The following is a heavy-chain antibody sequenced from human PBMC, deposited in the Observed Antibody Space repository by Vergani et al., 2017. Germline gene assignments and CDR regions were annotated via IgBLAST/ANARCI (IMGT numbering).Heavy chain of an antibody. CDR1: GYSISSGYY. Sequence: QVQLQESGPGLVKPSVTLSLTCAVSGYSISSGYYWGWIRQPPGKGLEWIGSIYHSGSTYYNPSLKSRVTISVDTSKHQFSLKLSSVTAADTAVYYCARHDQGGSGGDYGDYWVDYWGQGTLVTVSS. J-gene: IGHJ4*02. D-gene: IGHD4-17*01. V-gene: IGHV4-38-2*01. CDR2: IYHSGST. CDR3: ARHDQGGSGGDYGDYWVDY.